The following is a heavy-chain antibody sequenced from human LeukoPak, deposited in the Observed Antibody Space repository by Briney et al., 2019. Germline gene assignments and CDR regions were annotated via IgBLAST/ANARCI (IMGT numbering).Heavy chain of an antibody. D-gene: IGHD3-3*01. Sequence: PGGSLRLSCAASGFTFSSYAMSWVRQAPGKGLEWVSAISGSGGSTYYADAVKGRFTISRDNSKNTLYRQMNSLRAEDTDVSYCAKDWGSRGYYDFWSGSNKNFDYWGQGPLVTVSS. V-gene: IGHV3-23*01. J-gene: IGHJ4*02. CDR2: ISGSGGST. CDR1: GFTFSSYA. CDR3: AKDWGSRGYYDFWSGSNKNFDY.